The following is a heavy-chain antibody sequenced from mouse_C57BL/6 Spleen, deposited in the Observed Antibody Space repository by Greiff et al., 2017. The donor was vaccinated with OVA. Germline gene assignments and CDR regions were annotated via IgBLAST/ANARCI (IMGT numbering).Heavy chain of an antibody. V-gene: IGHV1-53*01. Sequence: QVQLQQPGTELVKPGASVKLSCKASGYTFTSYWMHWVKQRPGPGLEWIGNINPSNGGTNYNEKFKSKATLTVDKSSSTAYMQLSSLTSEDSAVYYCARSNSNYGYFDYWGQGTTLTVSS. CDR1: GYTFTSYW. CDR2: INPSNGGT. CDR3: ARSNSNYGYFDY. J-gene: IGHJ2*01. D-gene: IGHD2-5*01.